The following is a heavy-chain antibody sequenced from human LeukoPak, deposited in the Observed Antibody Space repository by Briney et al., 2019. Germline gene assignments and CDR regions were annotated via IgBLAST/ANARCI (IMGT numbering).Heavy chain of an antibody. V-gene: IGHV4-39*01. J-gene: IGHJ4*02. D-gene: IGHD3-22*01. CDR3: ASHAIHRSGYYLHYFDY. CDR2: LYYSGST. Sequence: PSETLSLTCTVSGGSFSTNSNYWGWIRQPPGKGLEWIGRLYYSGSTYYNPSLKSRVTISVDTSKNQFSLKLSSVTAADTAVYYCASHAIHRSGYYLHYFDYWGQGTLVTVSS. CDR1: GGSFSTNSNY.